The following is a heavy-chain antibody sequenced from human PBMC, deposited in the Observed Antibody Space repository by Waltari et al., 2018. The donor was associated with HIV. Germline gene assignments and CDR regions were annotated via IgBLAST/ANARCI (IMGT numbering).Heavy chain of an antibody. CDR3: ARERVTTFGVVIVYEGFDI. CDR1: GGSIRSGSYF. J-gene: IGHJ3*02. CDR2: MYTSGST. D-gene: IGHD3-3*01. Sequence: QVQLQESGPGLVKPSQTLSLTCTVPGGSIRSGSYFWSWIRQPAGKGLEWIGRMYTSGSTNYNPSLKSRVTISGDTSKNQLSLKLRSVTAADTAVYYCARERVTTFGVVIVYEGFDIWGQGTKVIVSS. V-gene: IGHV4-61*02.